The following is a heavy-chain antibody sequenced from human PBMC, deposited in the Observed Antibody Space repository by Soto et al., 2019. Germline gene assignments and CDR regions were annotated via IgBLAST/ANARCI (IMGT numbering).Heavy chain of an antibody. CDR3: ARDLGYCSGGSCYLYYFDY. Sequence: EVQLVESGGGLVKPGGSLRLSCAASGFTFSSYSMNWVRQAPGKGLEWVSSISSSSSYIYYADSVKGRFTISRDNAKNSLYLQMNSLRAEDTAVYYFARDLGYCSGGSCYLYYFDYWGQGTLVTVSS. CDR2: ISSSSSYI. CDR1: GFTFSSYS. V-gene: IGHV3-21*01. D-gene: IGHD2-15*01. J-gene: IGHJ4*02.